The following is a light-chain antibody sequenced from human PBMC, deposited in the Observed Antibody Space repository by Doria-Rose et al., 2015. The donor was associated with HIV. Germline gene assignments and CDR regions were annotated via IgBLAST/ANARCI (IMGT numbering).Light chain of an antibody. Sequence: QPPSVSGAPGQRVAISCTGSSSNIGAGFDVNWYQQFPGTAPKLLIHGNTNRPSGVPDRFSGSKSGTSASLAISGLRAEDEADYYCQSYDSRPSVYVFGTGTKVTVL. J-gene: IGLJ1*01. CDR1: SSNIGAGFD. V-gene: IGLV1-40*01. CDR3: QSYDSRPSVYV. CDR2: GNT.